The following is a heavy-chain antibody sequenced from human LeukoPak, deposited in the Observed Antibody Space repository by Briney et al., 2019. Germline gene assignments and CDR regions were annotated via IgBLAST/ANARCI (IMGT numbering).Heavy chain of an antibody. Sequence: ASVKVSCKASGYTFTSYGISWVRQAPGQGLEWMGWISAYNGNTNYAQKLQGRVTMTTDTSTSTAYMELRSLRSDDTAVYYCARDIKTYYYDSSGYYLGLYYYGMDVWGQGTTVTVSS. V-gene: IGHV1-18*01. CDR2: ISAYNGNT. CDR3: ARDIKTYYYDSSGYYLGLYYYGMDV. D-gene: IGHD3-22*01. CDR1: GYTFTSYG. J-gene: IGHJ6*02.